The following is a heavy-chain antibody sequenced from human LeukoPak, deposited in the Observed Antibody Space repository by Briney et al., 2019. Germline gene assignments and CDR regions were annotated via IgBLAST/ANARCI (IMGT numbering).Heavy chain of an antibody. CDR1: GGSNSSYY. V-gene: IGHV4-59*01. CDR2: IYDSGST. J-gene: IGHJ3*02. Sequence: PSETLSLTCTVCGGSNSSYYWSWIRQPPGKGLEWIGYIYDSGSTNYNTSLKSRVTISVDTSKNQFSLTLSSVTAADTAVYYCACLTTADAFDIWGQGTMVTVSS. D-gene: IGHD3-22*01. CDR3: ACLTTADAFDI.